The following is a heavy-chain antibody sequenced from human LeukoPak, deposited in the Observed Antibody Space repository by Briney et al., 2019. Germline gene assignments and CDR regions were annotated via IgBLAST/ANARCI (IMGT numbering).Heavy chain of an antibody. CDR2: IYHSGST. Sequence: SETLSLTCTVSGYSISSGYYWGWIRQPPGKGLEWIGSIYHSGSTYYNPSLKSRVTISVDTSKNQFSLKLSSVTAADTAVYYCARDRGQYYDILTGPNWFDPWGQGTLVTVSS. D-gene: IGHD3-9*01. V-gene: IGHV4-38-2*02. CDR3: ARDRGQYYDILTGPNWFDP. J-gene: IGHJ5*02. CDR1: GYSISSGYY.